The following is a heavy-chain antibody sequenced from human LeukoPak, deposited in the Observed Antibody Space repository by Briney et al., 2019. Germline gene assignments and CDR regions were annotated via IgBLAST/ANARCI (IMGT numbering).Heavy chain of an antibody. CDR1: GFTFSNAW. Sequence: KTGGSLRLSCAASGFTFSNAWMNWVRQAPGKGLEWVSSISSSSSYIYYADSVKGRFTISRDNAKNSLYLQMNSLRAEDTAVYYCARGGGTTGGQGTLVTVSS. CDR3: ARGGGTT. V-gene: IGHV3-21*01. J-gene: IGHJ4*02. D-gene: IGHD1-7*01. CDR2: ISSSSSYI.